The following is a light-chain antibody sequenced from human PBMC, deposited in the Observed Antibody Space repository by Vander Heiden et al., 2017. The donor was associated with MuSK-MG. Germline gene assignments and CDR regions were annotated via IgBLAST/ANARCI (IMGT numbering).Light chain of an antibody. CDR2: VGS. Sequence: IVMAQSLLSLSCTPRDPAPFSCKSSQCLLFGNGRDYLAWYLQKPGQSPQLLISVGSKRASGVPDRFSGSGSGTDFTLKSSRVEAEDIGVYYCMQYLQSHTFGQGTRLEIK. V-gene: IGKV2-28*01. J-gene: IGKJ5*01. CDR1: QCLLFGNGRDY. CDR3: MQYLQSHT.